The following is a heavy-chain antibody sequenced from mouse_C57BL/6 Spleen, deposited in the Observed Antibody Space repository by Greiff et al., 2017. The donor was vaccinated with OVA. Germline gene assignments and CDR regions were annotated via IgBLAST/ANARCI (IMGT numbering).Heavy chain of an antibody. D-gene: IGHD2-4*01. J-gene: IGHJ2*01. V-gene: IGHV3-6*01. Sequence: EVKLMESGPGLVKPSQSLSLTCSVTGYSITSGYYWNWIRQFPGNKLEWMGYISYDGSNNYNPSLKNRISITRDTSKNQFFLKLNSVTTEDTATYDCARASGGLRQGFDYWGQGTTLTVSS. CDR3: ARASGGLRQGFDY. CDR2: ISYDGSN. CDR1: GYSITSGYY.